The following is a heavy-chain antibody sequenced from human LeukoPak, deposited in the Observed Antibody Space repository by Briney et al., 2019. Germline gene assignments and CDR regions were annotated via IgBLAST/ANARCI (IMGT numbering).Heavy chain of an antibody. Sequence: GGSLRLSCAASGFTFSSYWMSWVRQAPGKGLEWVANIKKDGSEKYYVDSVKGRFTISRDNAKNSLYLQMSSLRGEDTAVYYCASEGWEERYFDFWGQGTLVTVSS. CDR2: IKKDGSEK. J-gene: IGHJ4*02. D-gene: IGHD1-26*01. V-gene: IGHV3-7*01. CDR3: ASEGWEERYFDF. CDR1: GFTFSSYW.